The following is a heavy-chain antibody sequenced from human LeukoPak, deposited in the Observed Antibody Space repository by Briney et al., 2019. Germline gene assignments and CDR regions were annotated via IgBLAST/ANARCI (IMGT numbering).Heavy chain of an antibody. J-gene: IGHJ6*02. Sequence: GASVKVSCKASGYTFTSYYMHWVRQAPGQGLEWMGIINPSGGSTSYAQKFQGRVTTTRDTSTSTVYMELSSLRSEDTAVYYCARDSRDYGDPTRLYYGMDVWGQGTTVTVSS. CDR3: ARDSRDYGDPTRLYYGMDV. CDR1: GYTFTSYY. V-gene: IGHV1-46*01. CDR2: INPSGGST. D-gene: IGHD4-17*01.